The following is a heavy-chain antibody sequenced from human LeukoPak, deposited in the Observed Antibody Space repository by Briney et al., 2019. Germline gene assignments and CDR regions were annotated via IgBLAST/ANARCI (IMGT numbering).Heavy chain of an antibody. CDR2: IRWDGGST. J-gene: IGHJ4*02. V-gene: IGHV3-43*01. Sequence: GGSLRLACAASGFTFDDYTMHWVRQAPGRGLEWVSPIRWDGGSTYYADPVKGRFTISRDNSKNSLYLQMNSLRTEDTALYFCAKDHYYGSGSYSRWVYFDYWGQGTLVTVSS. D-gene: IGHD3-10*01. CDR3: AKDHYYGSGSYSRWVYFDY. CDR1: GFTFDDYT.